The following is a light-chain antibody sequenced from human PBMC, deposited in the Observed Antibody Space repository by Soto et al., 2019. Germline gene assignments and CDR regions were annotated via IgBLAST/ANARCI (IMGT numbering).Light chain of an antibody. Sequence: QSALTQPPSASGSPGQSVTISCTGTSSDVGGYNDVSWYQHHPGKANKLMISEVSKPPSVVPHRFSGSKSGNTASLTVAGHNDDDEADYYCSSFGGNNILVFGGGTKLTVL. J-gene: IGLJ2*01. CDR1: SSDVGGYND. V-gene: IGLV2-8*01. CDR2: EVS. CDR3: SSFGGNNILV.